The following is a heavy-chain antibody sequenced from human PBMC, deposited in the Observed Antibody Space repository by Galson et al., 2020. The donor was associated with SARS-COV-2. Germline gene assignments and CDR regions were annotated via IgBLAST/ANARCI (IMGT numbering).Heavy chain of an antibody. CDR2: IRSKGYGGTT. V-gene: IGHV3-49*04. CDR1: GFTFGDYA. D-gene: IGHD6-19*01. CDR3: TRDADGAGAGPGYFDY. Sequence: GGSLRLSCTTSGFTFGDYAMSWVRQAPGKGLEWVGFIRSKGYGGTTEYAASVKGRFTISRDDSKSIAYLQMNSLTNEDTAVYYCTRDADGAGAGPGYFDYWGQGTLVTVSS. J-gene: IGHJ4*02.